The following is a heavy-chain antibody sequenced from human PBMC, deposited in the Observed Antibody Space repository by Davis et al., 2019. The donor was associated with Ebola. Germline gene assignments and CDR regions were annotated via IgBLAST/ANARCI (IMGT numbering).Heavy chain of an antibody. CDR3: AKDMDSSSGYYFDY. Sequence: GESLKISCAASGFTFDDYTMHWVRQAPGKGLEWVSLISWDGGSTYYADSVKGRFTISRDNSKNSLYLQMNSLRTEDTALYYCAKDMDSSSGYYFDYWGQGTLVTVSS. J-gene: IGHJ4*02. D-gene: IGHD6-13*01. V-gene: IGHV3-43*01. CDR1: GFTFDDYT. CDR2: ISWDGGST.